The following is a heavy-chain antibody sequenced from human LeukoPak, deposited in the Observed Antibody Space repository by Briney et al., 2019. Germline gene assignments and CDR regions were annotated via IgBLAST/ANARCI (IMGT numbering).Heavy chain of an antibody. CDR3: AREPGSSYGKGNYYYYGMDV. CDR1: GFTFSDYY. CDR2: ISSSGSTI. V-gene: IGHV3-11*01. J-gene: IGHJ6*02. D-gene: IGHD5-18*01. Sequence: GGSLRLSCAASGFTFSDYYMSWIRQAPGKGLEWVSYISSSGSTIYYADSVKGRFTISRDNAKNSLYLQMNSLRAEDTAVYYCAREPGSSYGKGNYYYYGMDVWGQGTTVTVSS.